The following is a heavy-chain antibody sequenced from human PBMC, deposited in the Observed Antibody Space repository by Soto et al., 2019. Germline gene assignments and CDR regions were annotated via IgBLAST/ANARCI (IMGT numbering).Heavy chain of an antibody. CDR2: ICHSGST. Sequence: QVQLQESGPGLMKPSGTLSLTCAVSGGSISSSNRWSWVRQPPGKGLGWSGEICHSGSTNYNPSLKSRVTRSVDKSKSQFYLKLSSVTAADAAVYYCARGNSVWSGYPKNWFDPWGQGTLVTVSS. V-gene: IGHV4-4*02. J-gene: IGHJ5*02. CDR1: GGSISSSNR. D-gene: IGHD3-3*01. CDR3: ARGNSVWSGYPKNWFDP.